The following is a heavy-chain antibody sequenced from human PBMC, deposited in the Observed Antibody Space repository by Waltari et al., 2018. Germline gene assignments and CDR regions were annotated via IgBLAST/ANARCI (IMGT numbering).Heavy chain of an antibody. D-gene: IGHD5-18*01. Sequence: QVQLQESGPGLVKPSETLSLTCPVSGGSISRYYWSWIRRPAGKGLEWIGRIYTSGSTNYNPALKSRVTMSVDTSKNQFSLKLSSVTAADTAVYYCARQTGYSYGFEFDYWGQGTLVTVSS. CDR2: IYTSGST. J-gene: IGHJ4*02. CDR1: GGSISRYY. CDR3: ARQTGYSYGFEFDY. V-gene: IGHV4-4*07.